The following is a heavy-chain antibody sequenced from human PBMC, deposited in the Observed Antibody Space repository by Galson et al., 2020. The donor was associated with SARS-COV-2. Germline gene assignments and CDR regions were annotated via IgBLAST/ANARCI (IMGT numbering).Heavy chain of an antibody. Sequence: SVKVSCKVSGYTLTELSMHWVRQAPGKGLEWMGGFYPEDGETIYAQKFQGRVTMTEDTSTDTAYLELSSLRSEDTAVYYCATDFAIFGVVILHYWGQGTLVTVSS. CDR3: ATDFAIFGVVILHY. D-gene: IGHD3-3*01. CDR1: GYTLTELS. V-gene: IGHV1-24*01. J-gene: IGHJ4*02. CDR2: FYPEDGET.